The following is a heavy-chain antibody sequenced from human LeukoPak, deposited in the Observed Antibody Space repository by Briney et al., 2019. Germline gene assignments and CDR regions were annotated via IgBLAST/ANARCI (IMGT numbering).Heavy chain of an antibody. V-gene: IGHV3-7*01. D-gene: IGHD3-22*01. CDR2: IKQDGSEK. Sequence: GGPLRPSCAASGFTFSSYWMSWVRQAPGKGPEWVANIKQDGSEKYYVDSVKGRFTISRDNAKNSLYLQMNSLRAEDTAVYYCASDRDYYDSGGYLFDYWGQGTLVTVSS. CDR1: GFTFSSYW. J-gene: IGHJ4*02. CDR3: ASDRDYYDSGGYLFDY.